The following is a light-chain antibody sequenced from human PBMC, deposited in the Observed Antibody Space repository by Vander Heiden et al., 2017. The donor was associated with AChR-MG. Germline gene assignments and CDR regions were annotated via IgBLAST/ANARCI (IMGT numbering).Light chain of an antibody. CDR2: RNN. Sequence: QSVLTQPPSASGTPGQRVTIPFSGSSSTIGGNYESGYRQLPGTAPKLLIYRNNHGPSGVPDRFSGSKSGTSASLAIRGLRSEDEADYYCAGWDDSLSGGVFGGGTKLAVL. V-gene: IGLV1-47*01. CDR1: SSTIGGNY. J-gene: IGLJ3*02. CDR3: AGWDDSLSGGV.